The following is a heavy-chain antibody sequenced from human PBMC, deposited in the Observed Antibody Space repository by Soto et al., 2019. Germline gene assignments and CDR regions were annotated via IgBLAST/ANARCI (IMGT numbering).Heavy chain of an antibody. CDR2: IIPIFGTA. J-gene: IGHJ6*02. CDR3: ARGVVEIVGATNYYDGMDV. V-gene: IGHV1-69*01. CDR1: GGTFSSYA. D-gene: IGHD1-26*01. Sequence: QVQLVQSGAEVKKPGSSVKVSCKASGGTFSSYAISWVRQAPGQGLEWMGGIIPIFGTANYAQKFQGRVTITADESTSTAYMELSSLRSEDTAVYYCARGVVEIVGATNYYDGMDVWGQGTTVTVSS.